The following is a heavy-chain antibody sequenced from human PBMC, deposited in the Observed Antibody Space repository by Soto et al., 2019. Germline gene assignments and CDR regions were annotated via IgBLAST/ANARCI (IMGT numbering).Heavy chain of an antibody. CDR2: IDPSDSDT. J-gene: IGHJ4*02. CDR1: GYSFTSYW. CDR3: ATPIGY. V-gene: IGHV5-10-1*01. Sequence: GESLKISCKGSGYSFTSYWISWVRQMPGKGLEWMGRIDPSDSDTRYSPSFQGHVTISVDESISTAYLQWSSLRASDTAMYYCATPIGYWGKGTLVTVSS.